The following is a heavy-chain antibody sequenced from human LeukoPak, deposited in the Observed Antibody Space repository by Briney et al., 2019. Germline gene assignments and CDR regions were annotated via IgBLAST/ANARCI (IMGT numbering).Heavy chain of an antibody. CDR2: INHSGST. CDR3: ARGNGVAAAQFDP. Sequence: PSETLSLTCAVYGGSFSGYYWSWIRQPPGKGLEWIGEINHSGSTNYNPSLKSRVTISVDTSKNQFSLKLSSVTAADTAVYYCARGNGVAAAQFDPWGQGTLVTVSS. D-gene: IGHD6-13*01. CDR1: GGSFSGYY. J-gene: IGHJ5*02. V-gene: IGHV4-34*01.